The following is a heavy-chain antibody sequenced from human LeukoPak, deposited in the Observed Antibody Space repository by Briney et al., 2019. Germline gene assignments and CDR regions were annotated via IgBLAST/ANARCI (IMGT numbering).Heavy chain of an antibody. V-gene: IGHV5-51*01. Sequence: PGESLKISCKGSGYIFANYWIAWARQMPGKGLEWMGIIYPDDSDTRYSPSFQGQVTISADKSIATAYLQWSSLKASDTAMYYCARPVEMATSPFDYWGQGTLVTVSS. CDR3: ARPVEMATSPFDY. CDR1: GYIFANYW. CDR2: IYPDDSDT. D-gene: IGHD5-24*01. J-gene: IGHJ4*02.